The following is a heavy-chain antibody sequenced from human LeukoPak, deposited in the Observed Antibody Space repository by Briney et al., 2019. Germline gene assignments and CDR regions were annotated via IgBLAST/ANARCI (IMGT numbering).Heavy chain of an antibody. V-gene: IGHV3-48*03. CDR2: IVGSGRTI. D-gene: IGHD5-12*01. Sequence: GGSLRLSCAASGFTFSSSEMSWVRQAPGKGLEWVSYIVGSGRTIYYADSVKGRFTISRDNARNSLYLQMKSLRAEDTAVYYCARGLSGYDYYFDFWGQGTLVTVSS. J-gene: IGHJ4*02. CDR3: ARGLSGYDYYFDF. CDR1: GFTFSSSE.